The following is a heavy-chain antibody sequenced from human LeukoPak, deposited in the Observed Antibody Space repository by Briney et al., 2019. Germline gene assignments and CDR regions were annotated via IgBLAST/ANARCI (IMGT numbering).Heavy chain of an antibody. CDR1: GFTFSNYG. CDR2: IWYDEINK. CDR3: ARDLLVATNYYMDV. Sequence: PGGSLRLSCAASGFTFSNYGMHWVRQAPGKGLEWVAVIWYDEINKYYADSVKGRFTISRDDSKNTLYLQMNSLRAEDTAVYYCARDLLVATNYYMDVWGKGTTVTVSS. J-gene: IGHJ6*03. D-gene: IGHD5-12*01. V-gene: IGHV3-33*01.